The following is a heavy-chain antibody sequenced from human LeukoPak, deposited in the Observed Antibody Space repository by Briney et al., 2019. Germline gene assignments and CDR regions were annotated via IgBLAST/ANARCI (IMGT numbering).Heavy chain of an antibody. D-gene: IGHD3-16*01. CDR1: GFTFSSYG. CDR2: IWYDGSNK. CDR3: ARDQGGDFDY. Sequence: PGGSLRLSCAASGFTFSSYGMHWVRQAPGKGLEWVADIWYDGSNKYYADSVKGRFTISRDNSKNTLYLQMNSLRAEDTAVYYCARDQGGDFDYWGQGTLVTVSS. V-gene: IGHV3-33*01. J-gene: IGHJ4*02.